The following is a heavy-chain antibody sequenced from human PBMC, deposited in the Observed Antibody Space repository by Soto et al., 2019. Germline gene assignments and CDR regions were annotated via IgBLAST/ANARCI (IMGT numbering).Heavy chain of an antibody. CDR3: ARTQWELRRLDY. CDR2: IYYSGST. CDR1: GGSISSGGYY. J-gene: IGHJ4*02. D-gene: IGHD1-26*01. Sequence: PSETLSLTCTVSGGSISSGGYYWSWIRQHPGKGLEWIGYIYYSGSTYYNPSLKSRITISVDTSKNQFSLKLSSVTAADTAVYYCARTQWELRRLDYWGQGTLVTVSS. V-gene: IGHV4-31*03.